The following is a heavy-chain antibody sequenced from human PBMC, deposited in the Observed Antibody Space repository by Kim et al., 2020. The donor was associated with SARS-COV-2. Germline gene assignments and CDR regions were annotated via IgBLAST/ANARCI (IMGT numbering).Heavy chain of an antibody. CDR3: ASSLLLFDY. V-gene: IGHV3-30*04. J-gene: IGHJ4*02. CDR1: GFTFSSYA. CDR2: ISYDGSNK. D-gene: IGHD2-15*01. Sequence: GGSLRLSCAASGFTFSSYAMHWVRQAPGKGLEWVAVISYDGSNKYYADSVKGRFTISRDNSKNTLYLQMNSLRAEDTAVYYCASSLLLFDYWGQGTLVTV.